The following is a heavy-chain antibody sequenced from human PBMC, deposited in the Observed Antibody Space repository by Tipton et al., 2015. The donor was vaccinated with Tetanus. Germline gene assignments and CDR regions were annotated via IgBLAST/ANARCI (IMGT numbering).Heavy chain of an antibody. CDR1: GGSVRSGDYS. V-gene: IGHV4-61*08. CDR3: ARANYDFPKKGPFDS. D-gene: IGHD3-3*01. J-gene: IGHJ4*02. Sequence: LTLTCTVSGGSVRSGDYSRKRSRKPQGKGTERLAYVSYSGRTNSNYSLKSRITISQDTSKNQFSLKLTSVTAADTAVYYCARANYDFPKKGPFDSWGQGTLVIVSS. CDR2: VSYSGRT.